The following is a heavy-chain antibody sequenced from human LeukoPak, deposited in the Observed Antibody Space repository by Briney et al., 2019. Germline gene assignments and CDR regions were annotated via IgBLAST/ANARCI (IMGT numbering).Heavy chain of an antibody. CDR3: ARGTYYYDSDAFDI. V-gene: IGHV3-48*01. J-gene: IGHJ3*02. D-gene: IGHD3-22*01. CDR2: ISSSSSTI. CDR1: GFTFSSYG. Sequence: GGSLRLSCAASGFTFSSYGMTWVRQAPGKGLEWVSYISSSSSTIYYADSVKGRFTISRDNAKNSLYLQLNSLRAEDTAVYYCARGTYYYDSDAFDIWGQGTMVTVSS.